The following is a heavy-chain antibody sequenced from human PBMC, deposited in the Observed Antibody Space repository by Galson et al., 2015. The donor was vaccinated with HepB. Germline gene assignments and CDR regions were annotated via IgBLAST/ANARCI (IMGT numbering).Heavy chain of an antibody. D-gene: IGHD6-19*01. CDR1: GFTFDDYA. CDR3: AKGRWKQWLTLFDY. V-gene: IGHV3-9*01. J-gene: IGHJ4*02. Sequence: SLRLSCAASGFTFDDYAMHWVRQAPGKGLEWVSGISWNSGSIGYADSVKGRFTISRDNSKNTLYLQMNSLRAEDTAVYYCAKGRWKQWLTLFDYWGQGTLVTVSS. CDR2: ISWNSGSI.